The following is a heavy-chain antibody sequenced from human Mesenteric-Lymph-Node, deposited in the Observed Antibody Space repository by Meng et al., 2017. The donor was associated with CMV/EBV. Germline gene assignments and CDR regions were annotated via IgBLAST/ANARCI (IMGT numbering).Heavy chain of an antibody. CDR3: ARSRGSGNCWCGYYTDYDYYYGMDV. D-gene: IGHD3-3*01. CDR2: IIPILGIA. CDR1: GGTFSSYS. J-gene: IGHJ6*02. V-gene: IGHV1-69*10. Sequence: SVKVSCKASGGTFSSYSISWVRQAPGQGLEWMGGIIPILGIANYAQKFQGRVTITADKSTSTAYMELSSLRSEDTAVYYCARSRGSGNCWCGYYTDYDYYYGMDVWGQETTVTVSS.